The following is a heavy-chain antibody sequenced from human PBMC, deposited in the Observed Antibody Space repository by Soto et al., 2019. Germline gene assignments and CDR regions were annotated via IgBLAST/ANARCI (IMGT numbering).Heavy chain of an antibody. CDR3: ARDSPKNAFDI. V-gene: IGHV3-21*01. Sequence: GGSLRLSCAASGFTFSSYSMNWVRQAPGKGLEWVSSISSSSYIYYADSVKGRFTISRDNAKNSLYLQMNSLRAEDTAVYYCARDSPKNAFDIWGQGTMVTVSS. CDR2: ISSSSYI. CDR1: GFTFSSYS. J-gene: IGHJ3*02.